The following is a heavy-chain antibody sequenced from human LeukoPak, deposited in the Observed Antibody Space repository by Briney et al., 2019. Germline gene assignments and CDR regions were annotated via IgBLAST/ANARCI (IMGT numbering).Heavy chain of an antibody. J-gene: IGHJ4*02. CDR2: ISSSGSTI. Sequence: PGGSLRLSCAASGFTFSSYEMNWVRQAPGKGLEWVSYISSSGSTIYYADSVKGRFPISRDNAKNSLYLQMNSLRAEDTAVYYCARSDYYDSSGYHYWGQGTLVTVSS. D-gene: IGHD3-22*01. V-gene: IGHV3-48*03. CDR3: ARSDYYDSSGYHY. CDR1: GFTFSSYE.